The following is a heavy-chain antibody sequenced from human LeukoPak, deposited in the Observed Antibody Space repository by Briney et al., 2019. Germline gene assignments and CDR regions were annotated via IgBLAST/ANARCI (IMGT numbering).Heavy chain of an antibody. D-gene: IGHD6-13*01. CDR2: IYYSGRT. CDR3: ARHVAAGPGADAFDI. J-gene: IGHJ3*02. CDR1: GGSISNNSYY. Sequence: SETLSLTCSVSGGSISNNSYYWGWIRQPPGKGLEWIGSIYYSGRTYHNPSLKSRVTISVDTSKNHFSLKLSSMIAADTAFYYCARHVAAGPGADAFDIWGQGTIVTVSS. V-gene: IGHV4-39*01.